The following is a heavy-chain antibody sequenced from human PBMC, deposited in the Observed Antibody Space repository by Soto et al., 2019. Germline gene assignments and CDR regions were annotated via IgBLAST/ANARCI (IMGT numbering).Heavy chain of an antibody. CDR3: TPRIPVFSINNN. CDR1: GFAFSNAW. J-gene: IGHJ4*02. D-gene: IGHD2-21*01. CDR2: IKSKADAESA. V-gene: IGHV3-15*07. Sequence: EVQLVQSGGGLVEPGGSLRLSCAASGFAFSNAWMNWVRQRPGKGLEWVGRIKSKADAESADYSTPVKGRFTISRDDSRITLYLQTNSLKTEDTGVYYCTPRIPVFSINNNWGQGTLVTVSS.